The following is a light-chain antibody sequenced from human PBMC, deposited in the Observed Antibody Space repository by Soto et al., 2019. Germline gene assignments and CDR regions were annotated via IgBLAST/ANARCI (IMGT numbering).Light chain of an antibody. J-gene: IGKJ5*01. CDR1: QGISSS. V-gene: IGKV1-9*01. Sequence: IQLTQSPSSLSASVGDRVAITCRASQGISSSLVWYQQKPGKAPKLLIYAASTLQSGVPSRFSGSGSGTDFTLTISSLQPEDFATYYCQQLNSFPSTFGQGTRLEIK. CDR2: AAS. CDR3: QQLNSFPST.